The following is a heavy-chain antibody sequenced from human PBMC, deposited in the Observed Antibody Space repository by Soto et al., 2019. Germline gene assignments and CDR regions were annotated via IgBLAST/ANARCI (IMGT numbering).Heavy chain of an antibody. CDR2: INPSGGSA. J-gene: IGHJ4*02. CDR1: GYTFTDYY. CDR3: ARDHPLGGGPKRDFEY. V-gene: IGHV1-46*01. Sequence: QVQLVQSGAEVKKPGASVKVSCKASGYTFTDYYIHWVRQAPGQGLEWMGLINPSGGSASYAQKFRGRGTMTRDTSTSTVYMELSSLRSEDTAVYYCARDHPLGGGPKRDFEYWGQGTLVTVSS. D-gene: IGHD3-16*01.